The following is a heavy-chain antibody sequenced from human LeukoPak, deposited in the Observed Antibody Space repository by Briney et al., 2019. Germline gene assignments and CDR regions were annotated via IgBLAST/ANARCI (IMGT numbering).Heavy chain of an antibody. CDR1: GGTFSSYA. CDR3: ARGIYDYVWGRIDY. V-gene: IGHV1-69*04. Sequence: SVKVSCKASGGTFSSYAISWVRQAPGQGLEWMGRIIPILGIANYAQKFQGRVTITADKSTSTAYMELSSLRSEDTAVYYCARGIYDYVWGRIDYWGQGTLVTVTS. J-gene: IGHJ4*02. D-gene: IGHD3-16*01. CDR2: IIPILGIA.